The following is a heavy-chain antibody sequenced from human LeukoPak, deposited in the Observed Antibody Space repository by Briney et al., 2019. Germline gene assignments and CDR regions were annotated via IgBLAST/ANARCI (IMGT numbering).Heavy chain of an antibody. D-gene: IGHD3-3*01. V-gene: IGHV3-11*01. CDR1: GFTFSDYY. Sequence: GGSLRLSCAASGFTFSDYYMSWIRQAPGKGLEGVSYISSSGSTIYYADSVKGRFTISRDNAKNSLYLQMNSVRAEDTAVYYCARDREILDAFDIWGQGTMVTVSS. CDR3: ARDREILDAFDI. CDR2: ISSSGSTI. J-gene: IGHJ3*02.